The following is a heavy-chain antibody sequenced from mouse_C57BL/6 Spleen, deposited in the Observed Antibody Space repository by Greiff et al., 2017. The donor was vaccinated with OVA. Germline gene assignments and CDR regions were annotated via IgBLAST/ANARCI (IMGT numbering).Heavy chain of an antibody. CDR2: FYPGSGSI. Sequence: VQLQQSGAELVKPGASVKLSCKASGYTFTEYTIHWVQQRSGQGLEWIGWFYPGSGSIKYNEKFKDKATLTEDKSSSTVYMELSRLTSEDSAVYFCASHPYYYGSSYRYFDVWGTGTTVTVSS. CDR1: GYTFTEYT. D-gene: IGHD1-1*01. V-gene: IGHV1-62-2*01. J-gene: IGHJ1*03. CDR3: ASHPYYYGSSYRYFDV.